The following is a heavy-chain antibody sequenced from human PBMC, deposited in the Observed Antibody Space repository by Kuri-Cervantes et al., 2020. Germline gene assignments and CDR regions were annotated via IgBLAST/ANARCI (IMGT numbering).Heavy chain of an antibody. V-gene: IGHV4-59*06. CDR1: GGSISSYY. Sequence: SETLSLTCTVAGGSISSYYWSWIRQPPGKGLEWIGYIYYSGSTYYNPSLKSRVTISVDTSKSQFSLKLSSVTAADTAVYYCARVPMRGSFDYWGQGTLVTVSS. CDR2: IYYSGST. CDR3: ARVPMRGSFDY. D-gene: IGHD3-16*01. J-gene: IGHJ4*02.